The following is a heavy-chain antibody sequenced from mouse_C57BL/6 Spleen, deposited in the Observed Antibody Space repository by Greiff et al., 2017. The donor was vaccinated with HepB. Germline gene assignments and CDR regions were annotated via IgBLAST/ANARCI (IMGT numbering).Heavy chain of an antibody. CDR1: GYTFTSYW. Sequence: QVQLQQPGAELVKPGASVKMSCKASGYTFTSYWITWVKQRPGQGLEWIGDIYPGSGSTNYNEKFKSKATLTVDTSSSTAYMQRSSLTSEDSAVYYCARGGHPADAMDYWGQGTSVTVSS. CDR3: ARGGHPADAMDY. CDR2: IYPGSGST. V-gene: IGHV1-55*01. D-gene: IGHD1-1*02. J-gene: IGHJ4*01.